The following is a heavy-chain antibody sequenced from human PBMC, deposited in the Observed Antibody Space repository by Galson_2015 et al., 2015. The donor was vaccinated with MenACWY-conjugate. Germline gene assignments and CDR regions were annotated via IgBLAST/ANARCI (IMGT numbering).Heavy chain of an antibody. J-gene: IGHJ4*02. CDR2: IRSKAFGETT. V-gene: IGHV3-49*04. D-gene: IGHD2-2*01. Sequence: SLRLSCAGSGFTVRDYALSWVRQAPGKGLECIGFIRSKAFGETTEYAASVKGRFTISRDASKSISYLKMNSLNTEDTDVYYGARGQTVPGAKSYFDYWGQGTLVTVSS. CDR3: ARGQTVPGAKSYFDY. CDR1: GFTVRDYA.